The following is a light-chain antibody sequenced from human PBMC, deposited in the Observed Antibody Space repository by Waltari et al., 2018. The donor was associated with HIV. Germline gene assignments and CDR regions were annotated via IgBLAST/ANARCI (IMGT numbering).Light chain of an antibody. J-gene: IGLJ3*02. V-gene: IGLV1-44*01. CDR3: ATWDDGLSGWV. CDR2: NND. CDR1: ASNIGRNT. Sequence: QSVVTQPPSASGTPGQRVSMSCSGSASNIGRNTVNWYQHLPQTAPKVLIYNNDQRPSRVPDRFSASKTGTSASLDISGLQSEDEADYYCATWDDGLSGWVFGGGTKLTVL.